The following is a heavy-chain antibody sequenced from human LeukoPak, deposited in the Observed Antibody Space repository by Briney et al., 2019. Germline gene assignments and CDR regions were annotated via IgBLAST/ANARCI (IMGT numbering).Heavy chain of an antibody. V-gene: IGHV4-39*01. Sequence: SQTLSLTCTVSGDSIASSGYYWSWVRQPPGKGLEWMATIYYSGTTYYNAPLKSRVTISVDTSKNQFSLKLSSVTAADTAVYYCARYVVVTAKYYFDYWGQGTLVTVSS. CDR2: IYYSGTT. D-gene: IGHD2-21*02. CDR3: ARYVVVTAKYYFDY. CDR1: GDSIASSGYY. J-gene: IGHJ4*02.